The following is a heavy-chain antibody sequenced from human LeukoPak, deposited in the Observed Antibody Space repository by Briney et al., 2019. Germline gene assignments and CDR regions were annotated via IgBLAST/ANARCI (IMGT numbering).Heavy chain of an antibody. D-gene: IGHD3-16*02. CDR2: IYSGGST. Sequence: GGSLRLSCAASVFNVSGNYMSWVRQAPGKGLEWVSVIYSGGSTNYADSVKGRFTISRHNSKNTLYLQMNSLRAEDTAVYYCATNSSADVWGSYRRAYYYGMDVWGQGNTVTVS. CDR1: VFNVSGNY. V-gene: IGHV3-53*04. J-gene: IGHJ6*02. CDR3: ATNSSADVWGSYRRAYYYGMDV.